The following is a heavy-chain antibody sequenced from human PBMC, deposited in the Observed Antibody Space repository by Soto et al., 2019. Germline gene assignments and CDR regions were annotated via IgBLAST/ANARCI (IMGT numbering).Heavy chain of an antibody. CDR3: AKDRRLLWFGELGKFDY. Sequence: WGSLRLSCAASGFAFISYAIICFRQSPFKWLEWVSAISGSGGSTYYADSVKGRFTISRDNSKNTLYLQMNSLRAEDTAVYYCAKDRRLLWFGELGKFDYWGQGTLVTVSS. D-gene: IGHD3-10*01. CDR2: ISGSGGST. J-gene: IGHJ4*02. CDR1: GFAFISYA. V-gene: IGHV3-23*01.